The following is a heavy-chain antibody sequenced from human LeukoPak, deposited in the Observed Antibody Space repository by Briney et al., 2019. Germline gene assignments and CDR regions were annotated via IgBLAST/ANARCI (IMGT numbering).Heavy chain of an antibody. J-gene: IGHJ4*02. CDR3: VSRAGSPWGPFDD. D-gene: IGHD7-27*01. Sequence: PGGSLSLSCAASGFTFSEYAINWVRQAAGRGLEWVSSISRGGGITYYADSVKGRFTISRDNSNNTLYLHMNSLRAEDTAVYYCVSRAGSPWGPFDDWGQGTLVTVSS. CDR1: GFTFSEYA. V-gene: IGHV3-23*01. CDR2: ISRGGGIT.